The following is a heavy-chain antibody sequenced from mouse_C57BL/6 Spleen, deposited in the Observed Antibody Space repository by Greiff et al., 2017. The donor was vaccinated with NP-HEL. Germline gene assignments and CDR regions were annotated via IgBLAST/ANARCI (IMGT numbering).Heavy chain of an antibody. D-gene: IGHD1-1*01. CDR1: GFNIKDDY. Sequence: VQLKASGAELVRPGASVKLSCTASGFNIKDDYMHWVKQRPEQGLEWIGWIDPENGDTEYASKFQGKATITADTSSNTAYLQLSSLTSEDTAVYYCINYYYGSSWFAYWGQGTLVTVSA. CDR2: IDPENGDT. CDR3: INYYYGSSWFAY. V-gene: IGHV14-4*01. J-gene: IGHJ3*01.